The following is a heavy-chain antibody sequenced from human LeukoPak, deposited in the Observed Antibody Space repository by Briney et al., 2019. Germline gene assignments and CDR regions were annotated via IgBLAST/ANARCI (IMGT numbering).Heavy chain of an antibody. CDR2: IYYSGST. J-gene: IGHJ4*02. Sequence: PSQTLSLTCTVSGGSISSGGYYWSWIRQHPGKGLEWIGYIYYSGSTYYNPSLKSRVTISVDTSKNQFSLKLSSVTAADTAVYYCARGDCSSTSCYTFDYWGRESWSPSPQ. CDR1: GGSISSGGYY. CDR3: ARGDCSSTSCYTFDY. V-gene: IGHV4-31*03. D-gene: IGHD2-2*02.